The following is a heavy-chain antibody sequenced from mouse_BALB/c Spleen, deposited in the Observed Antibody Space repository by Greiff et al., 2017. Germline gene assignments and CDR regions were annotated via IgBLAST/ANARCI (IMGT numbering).Heavy chain of an antibody. CDR3: ARQGRLLQNAMDY. D-gene: IGHD2-3*01. J-gene: IGHJ4*01. CDR1: GFTFSSYG. V-gene: IGHV5-6*01. CDR2: ISSGGSYT. Sequence: EVQLVESGGDLVKPGGSLKLSCAASGFTFSSYGMSWVRQTPDKRLEWVATISSGGSYTYYPDSVKGRFTISRDNAKNTLYLQMSSLKSEDTAMYYCARQGRLLQNAMDYWGQGTSVTVSS.